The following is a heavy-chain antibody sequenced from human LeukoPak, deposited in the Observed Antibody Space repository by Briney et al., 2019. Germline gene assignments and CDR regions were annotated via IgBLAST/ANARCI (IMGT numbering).Heavy chain of an antibody. Sequence: GGSLRLSCAASGFTFSSYSMNWVRQAPGKGLEWVSSISSSSSYIYYADSVKGRFTISRDNAKNSLYLQMNSLRAEDTAVYYCARDFGQPIDYYYYYYMDVWGKGTTVTVSS. CDR1: GFTFSSYS. V-gene: IGHV3-21*01. CDR2: ISSSSSYI. CDR3: ARDFGQPIDYYYYYYMDV. D-gene: IGHD3-16*01. J-gene: IGHJ6*03.